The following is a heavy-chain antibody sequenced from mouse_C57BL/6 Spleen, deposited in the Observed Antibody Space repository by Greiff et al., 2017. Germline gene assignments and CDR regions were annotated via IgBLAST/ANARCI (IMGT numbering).Heavy chain of an antibody. D-gene: IGHD1-1*01. CDR3: ASDYYGSSSYWYFDV. J-gene: IGHJ1*03. CDR2: IHPNSGST. Sequence: QVHVKQSGAELVKPGASVKLSCKASGYTFTSYWMHWVKQRPGQGLEWIGMIHPNSGSTNYNEKFKSKATLTVDKSSSTAYMQLSSLTSEDSAVYYCASDYYGSSSYWYFDVWGTGTTVTVSS. V-gene: IGHV1-64*01. CDR1: GYTFTSYW.